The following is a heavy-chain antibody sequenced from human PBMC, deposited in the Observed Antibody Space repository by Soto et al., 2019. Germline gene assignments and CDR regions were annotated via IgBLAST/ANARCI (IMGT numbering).Heavy chain of an antibody. J-gene: IGHJ5*02. CDR2: IYYSGET. D-gene: IGHD3-3*01. CDR1: GGSISSRGYY. V-gene: IGHV4-31*03. CDR3: ARGSTIFYWFDP. Sequence: QVQLQGSGPGLVKPSQTLSLTCSVSGGSISSRGYYWSWVRQHPERGLEWIGYIYYSGETYYNPSLKSRVTVSADTSRNQFSLKLSSVTAADTAVYYCARGSTIFYWFDPWDQGTLVTVSS.